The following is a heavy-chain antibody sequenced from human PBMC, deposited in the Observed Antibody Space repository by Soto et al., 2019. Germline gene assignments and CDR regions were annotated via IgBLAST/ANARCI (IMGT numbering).Heavy chain of an antibody. CDR3: ARDLGSTNYYFDY. CDR1: GFPFSNYG. J-gene: IGHJ4*02. D-gene: IGHD5-12*01. CDR2: IWYDGSKK. Sequence: WAASGFPFSNYGFHWVRQAQGKGLEWVAVIWYDGSKKYYVDSVKGRFTISRDNSKNTLYLQMDSLRAEDTAVYHCARDLGSTNYYFDYWGLRTLVTVS. V-gene: IGHV3-33*01.